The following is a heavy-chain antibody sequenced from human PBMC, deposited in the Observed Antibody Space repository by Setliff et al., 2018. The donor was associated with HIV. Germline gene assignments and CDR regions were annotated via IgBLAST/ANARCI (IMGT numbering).Heavy chain of an antibody. D-gene: IGHD2-2*01. J-gene: IGHJ5*02. CDR2: IYASGST. V-gene: IGHV4-59*12. CDR3: ARDGPHCITSSCPGAWFDP. CDR1: GGSMSSYY. Sequence: SETLSLTCAVSGGSMSSYYWSWIRQTPGKGLEWIGYIYASGSTKYNPSLESRVTISVDTSKNQFSLKLSSVTAADTAVYYCARDGPHCITSSCPGAWFDPWGQGTLGTVS.